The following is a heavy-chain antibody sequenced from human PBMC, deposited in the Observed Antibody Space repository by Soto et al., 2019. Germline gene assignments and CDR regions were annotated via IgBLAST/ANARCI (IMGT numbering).Heavy chain of an antibody. CDR1: GYTFTSYA. Sequence: QVQLVQSGAEEKKPGASVKVSCKASGYTFTSYAMHWVRQAPGQRLEWMGWINAGNGNTKYSQKFQGRVTITRDTSASTAYMELSSLRSEDTAVYYCARGLGSGYYYYYGMDVWGQGTTVTVSS. V-gene: IGHV1-3*05. D-gene: IGHD7-27*01. CDR2: INAGNGNT. J-gene: IGHJ6*02. CDR3: ARGLGSGYYYYYGMDV.